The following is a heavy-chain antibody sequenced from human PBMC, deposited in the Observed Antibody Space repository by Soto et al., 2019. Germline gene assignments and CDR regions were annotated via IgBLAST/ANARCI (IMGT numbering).Heavy chain of an antibody. V-gene: IGHV1-46*01. Sequence: ASVKVSCKASGHTFTSYYMHWLRQAPGQGLEWMGIINPSGGSTSYAQKFQGRVTMTRDTSTSTVYMELSSLRSEDTAVYYCARDQEDYVWGSYRPYFDYWGQGTLVTVSS. CDR3: ARDQEDYVWGSYRPYFDY. J-gene: IGHJ4*02. CDR2: INPSGGST. CDR1: GHTFTSYY. D-gene: IGHD3-16*02.